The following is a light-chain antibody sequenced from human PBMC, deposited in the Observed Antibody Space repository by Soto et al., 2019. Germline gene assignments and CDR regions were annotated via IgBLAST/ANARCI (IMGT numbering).Light chain of an antibody. CDR2: GVT. J-gene: IGLJ1*01. CDR3: CSYAGSHYV. CDR1: SSDVGGYNY. V-gene: IGLV2-11*01. Sequence: QSVLTQPRSVSGSPGQSVTISCPGTSSDVGGYNYVSWYQQHPGKAPKLVIYGVTKRPSGVPDRFSGSKSGNTASLTISGLQADDEADYYCCSYAGSHYVFGTGTKVTVL.